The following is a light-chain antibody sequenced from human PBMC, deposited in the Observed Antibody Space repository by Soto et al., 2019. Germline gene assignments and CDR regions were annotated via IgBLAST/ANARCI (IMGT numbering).Light chain of an antibody. CDR2: TAS. CDR3: QQSDSPATS. Sequence: DIKMTQSPSSLSASVGDRVTITCRSSQYISNYLNWYQQKSGTAPKLLIHTASTLQSGVKSRFSGRGSGPDVTLTIRSVQPDDFAIYFCQQSDSPATSIGQGATLEIE. J-gene: IGKJ2*01. V-gene: IGKV1-39*01. CDR1: QYISNY.